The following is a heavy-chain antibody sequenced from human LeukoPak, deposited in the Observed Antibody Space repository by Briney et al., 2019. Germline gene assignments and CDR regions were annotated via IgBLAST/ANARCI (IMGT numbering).Heavy chain of an antibody. CDR2: ISSSSSTI. V-gene: IGHV3-48*01. D-gene: IGHD3-3*01. CDR3: ARDPPRVTIFGVVIDLSPPEYYFDY. CDR1: GFTFSSYS. J-gene: IGHJ4*02. Sequence: GGSLRLSCAASGFTFSSYSMNWVRQAPGKGLEWVSYISSSSSTIYYADSVKGRFTISRDNAKNSLYLQMNSLRAEDTAVYYCARDPPRVTIFGVVIDLSPPEYYFDYWGQGTLVTVSS.